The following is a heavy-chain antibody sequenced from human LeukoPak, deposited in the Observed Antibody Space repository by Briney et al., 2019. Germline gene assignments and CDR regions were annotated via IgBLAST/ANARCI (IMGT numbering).Heavy chain of an antibody. CDR2: MVGSGES. Sequence: GGSLRLSCAASGFTFATFAMSWVRQGPGEGLEWVSGMVGSGESYYAGSVKGRFTMSRDNSKTTVYLQMNSLRVEDTAIYYCAKDLHYNDGRWEFDPWGQGTLVTVSS. D-gene: IGHD5-24*01. CDR1: GFTFATFA. V-gene: IGHV3-23*01. J-gene: IGHJ5*02. CDR3: AKDLHYNDGRWEFDP.